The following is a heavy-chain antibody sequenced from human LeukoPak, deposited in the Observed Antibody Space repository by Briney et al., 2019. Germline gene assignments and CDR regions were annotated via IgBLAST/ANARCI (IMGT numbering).Heavy chain of an antibody. V-gene: IGHV3-30*02. Sequence: GGSLRLSCAASGFPFSSYGMHWVRQAPGKGLEWVAVIWYDGSNKYYADSVKGRFTISRDNSKNTLYLQMDSLRTEDTAVYYCAKRDSSSSGYSFDYWGQGTLVTVSS. CDR1: GFPFSSYG. D-gene: IGHD6-6*01. CDR2: IWYDGSNK. J-gene: IGHJ4*02. CDR3: AKRDSSSSGYSFDY.